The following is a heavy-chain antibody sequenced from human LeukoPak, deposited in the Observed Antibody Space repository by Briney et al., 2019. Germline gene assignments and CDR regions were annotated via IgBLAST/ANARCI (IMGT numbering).Heavy chain of an antibody. D-gene: IGHD3-10*01. J-gene: IGHJ4*02. CDR2: INHSGSI. V-gene: IGHV4-34*01. CDR3: ARSRRRITMVRGVIPYFDY. CDR1: GGSFSDYY. Sequence: PSETLSLTCAVSGGSFSDYYWSWIRQPPGKGLEWIGEINHSGSIKYNPSLKSRVTISVDTSKNQFSLRLNSVTAADTAVYYCARSRRRITMVRGVIPYFDYWGQGTLVTVSS.